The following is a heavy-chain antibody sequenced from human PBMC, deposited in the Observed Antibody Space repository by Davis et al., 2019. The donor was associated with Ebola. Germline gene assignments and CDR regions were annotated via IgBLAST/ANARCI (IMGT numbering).Heavy chain of an antibody. J-gene: IGHJ4*02. D-gene: IGHD3-10*01. Sequence: ASVKVSCKASGYTFTSYYMHWVRQAPGQGLEWMGIINPSGGSTSYAQKFQGRVTMTRDTSTSTVYMELSSLRSEDTAVYYCARDRIPRITMVRGGMEYFDYWGQGTLVTVSS. CDR3: ARDRIPRITMVRGGMEYFDY. CDR2: INPSGGST. V-gene: IGHV1-46*03. CDR1: GYTFTSYY.